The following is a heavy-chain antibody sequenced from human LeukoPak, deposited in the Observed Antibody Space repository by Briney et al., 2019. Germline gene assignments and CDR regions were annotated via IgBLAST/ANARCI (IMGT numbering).Heavy chain of an antibody. CDR2: MNPNSGNT. V-gene: IGHV1-8*01. J-gene: IGHJ3*02. CDR3: ASEVVVTPRDAFDI. Sequence: ASVKVSCKASGYTFTSYDINWVRQATGQGLEWMGWMNPNSGNTGYAQKFQGRVTMTRNTSISTAYMELSSLRSEDTAVYYCASEVVVTPRDAFDIWGQGTMVTVSS. D-gene: IGHD3-22*01. CDR1: GYTFTSYD.